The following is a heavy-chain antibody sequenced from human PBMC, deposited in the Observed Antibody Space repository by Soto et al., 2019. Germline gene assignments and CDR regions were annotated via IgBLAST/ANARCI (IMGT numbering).Heavy chain of an antibody. CDR3: AKDDNWNYVADYFYY. CDR2: ISYDGSNK. D-gene: IGHD1-7*01. J-gene: IGHJ4*02. V-gene: IGHV3-30*18. CDR1: GFTFSSYG. Sequence: QVQLVESGGGVVQPGRSLRLSCAASGFTFSSYGMHWVRQAPGKGLEWVAVISYDGSNKYYADSVKGRFTISRDNSKNTLYLQMNSLRAEDTAVYYCAKDDNWNYVADYFYYWGQGTLVTVSS.